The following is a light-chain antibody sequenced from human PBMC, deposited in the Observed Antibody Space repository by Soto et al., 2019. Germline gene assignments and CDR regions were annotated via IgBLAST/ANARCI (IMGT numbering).Light chain of an antibody. J-gene: IGKJ2*02. Sequence: EIVMTQSPATLSVSLGERATLSCRASQSVSSNLAWYQQKPGQAPRLLIYGASTRATGIPARFSGSGSGTELTLTISSLQSEDFAVYYCQQDNNWPPGTFVQGTKLEI. CDR2: GAS. CDR1: QSVSSN. CDR3: QQDNNWPPGT. V-gene: IGKV3D-15*01.